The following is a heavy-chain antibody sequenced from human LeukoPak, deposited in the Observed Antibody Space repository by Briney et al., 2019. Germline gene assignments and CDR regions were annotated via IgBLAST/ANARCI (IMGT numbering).Heavy chain of an antibody. J-gene: IGHJ4*02. CDR1: GFTFSDYY. Sequence: PGGSLRLSCAASGFTFSDYYMSWIRQAPGKGLEWVSYISSSGSTIYYADSVKGRFTISRDNAKNSLYLQMNSLRAEDTAVYYCAKVYYYDSSGLPPLFDYWGQGTLVTVSS. D-gene: IGHD3-22*01. CDR2: ISSSGSTI. CDR3: AKVYYYDSSGLPPLFDY. V-gene: IGHV3-11*01.